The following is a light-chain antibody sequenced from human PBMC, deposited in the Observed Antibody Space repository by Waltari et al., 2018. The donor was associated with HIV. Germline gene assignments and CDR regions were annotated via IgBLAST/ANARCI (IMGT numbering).Light chain of an antibody. J-gene: IGLJ2*01. CDR2: KDS. Sequence: SYELTQPPSVSVSLGQMARITCSGEALPKKYAYWYKQKPGQFPVLVIYKDSERPSGIPERVSGSSSGTIVTLTISGVQAEDEADYYCLSADSSGTYVVFGGGTKLTVL. CDR3: LSADSSGTYVV. V-gene: IGLV3-16*01. CDR1: ALPKKY.